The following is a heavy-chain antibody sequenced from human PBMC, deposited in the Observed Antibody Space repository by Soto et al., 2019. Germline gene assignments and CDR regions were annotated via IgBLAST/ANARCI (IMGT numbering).Heavy chain of an antibody. V-gene: IGHV3-30*05. CDR3: AKEGALAFYGVIISQYFDY. CDR2: ISYDGDNK. J-gene: IGHJ4*02. D-gene: IGHD3-3*01. Sequence: GGSLRLSCAASGFDFSRFGMHWVRQAPGKGLEWVAVISYDGDNKYYADSVKGRFTISRDNSKNTLFLQMNSLRPEDTAVYYCAKEGALAFYGVIISQYFDYWGQGSLVTVSS. CDR1: GFDFSRFG.